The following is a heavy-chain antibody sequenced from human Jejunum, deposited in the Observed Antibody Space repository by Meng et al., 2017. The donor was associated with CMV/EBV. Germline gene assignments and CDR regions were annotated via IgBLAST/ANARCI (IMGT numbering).Heavy chain of an antibody. CDR2: ISWNTNSI. J-gene: IGHJ4*02. CDR3: AKDRVGGYYFSPLFDY. Sequence: FKFDDYAMRWVRQVPGKGLEWVSRISWNTNSIDYTASVRGRFTISRDNAKNSLYLQMNSLKPEDTALYFCAKDRVGGYYFSPLFDYWGRGTPVTVSS. D-gene: IGHD3-3*01. V-gene: IGHV3-9*01. CDR1: FKFDDYA.